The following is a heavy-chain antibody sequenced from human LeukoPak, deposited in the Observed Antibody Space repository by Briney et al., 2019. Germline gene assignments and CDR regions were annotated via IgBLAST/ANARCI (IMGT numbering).Heavy chain of an antibody. CDR2: IIPIFGTA. D-gene: IGHD2-2*01. Sequence: SVKVSCKASGGTFSSYAISWVRQAPGQGLEWMGGIIPIFGTANYAQKFQGRVTITTDESTSTANMELSSLRSEDTAVYYCARDTGSGEYHPARYYYYYYMDVWGKGTTVTVSS. V-gene: IGHV1-69*05. CDR3: ARDTGSGEYHPARYYYYYYMDV. CDR1: GGTFSSYA. J-gene: IGHJ6*03.